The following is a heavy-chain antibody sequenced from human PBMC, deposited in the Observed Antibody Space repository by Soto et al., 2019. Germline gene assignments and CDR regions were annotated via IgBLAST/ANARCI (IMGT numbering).Heavy chain of an antibody. D-gene: IGHD1-1*01. J-gene: IGHJ6*02. CDR3: ARIQRDEYYYGMDV. CDR1: GFSLSNARMG. V-gene: IGHV2-26*01. CDR2: IFSNDEK. Sequence: QVTLKESGPVLVQPTETLTLTCTVSGFSLSNARMGVSWIRQPPGKALEWLAHIFSNDEKSYSTSLKSRLTISKDTSKSQVVLTMTNMDPVDTATYYCARIQRDEYYYGMDVWGQGTTVTVSS.